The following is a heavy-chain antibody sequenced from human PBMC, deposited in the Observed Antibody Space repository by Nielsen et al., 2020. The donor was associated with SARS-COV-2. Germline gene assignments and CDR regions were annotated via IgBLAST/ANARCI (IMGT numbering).Heavy chain of an antibody. CDR3: ARGADYYDSSGYSIDY. Sequence: SETLSLTCTVSGGSISTGDYYWGWIRQPPGKGLEWIGSIYYSGSTYYNPSLKSRVTISVDTSKNQFSLKLSSVTAADTAVYYCARGADYYDSSGYSIDYWGQGTLVTVSS. CDR2: IYYSGST. CDR1: GGSISTGDYY. D-gene: IGHD3-22*01. V-gene: IGHV4-39*01. J-gene: IGHJ4*02.